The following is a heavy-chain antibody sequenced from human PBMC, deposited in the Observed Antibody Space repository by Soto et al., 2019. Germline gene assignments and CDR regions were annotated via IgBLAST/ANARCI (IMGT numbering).Heavy chain of an antibody. CDR3: AKDRLTVFGVVVTFED. V-gene: IGHV3-23*01. Sequence: EVQLLESGGGLVQPGGSLRLSCATDGFTFDSYAMHWVRQAPGKGLAWVSSLSGSGYQTYYADSVKGRLTISRDRSKNTVYLQMNSLRAEDTAVYFCAKDRLTVFGVVVTFEDWGRGTLVTVTS. D-gene: IGHD3-3*01. CDR1: GFTFDSYA. CDR2: LSGSGYQT. J-gene: IGHJ4*02.